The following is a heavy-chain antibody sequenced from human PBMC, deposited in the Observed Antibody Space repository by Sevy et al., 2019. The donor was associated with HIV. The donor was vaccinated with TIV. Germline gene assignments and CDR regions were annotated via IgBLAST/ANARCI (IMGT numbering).Heavy chain of an antibody. CDR1: GGSISTYY. Sequence: SETLSLTCTDSGGSISTYYWSWIRQPPGKGLEWIGHIYYSGNTNYNPSLKSRVTISLDTSKNQFSLNLNSVTAADTAVYYCARAPAGGWAVWGQGTLVTVSS. J-gene: IGHJ4*02. D-gene: IGHD6-19*01. CDR2: IYYSGNT. CDR3: ARAPAGGWAV. V-gene: IGHV4-59*01.